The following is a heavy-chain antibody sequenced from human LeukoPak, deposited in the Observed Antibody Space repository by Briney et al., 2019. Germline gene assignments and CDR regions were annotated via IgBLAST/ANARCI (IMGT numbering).Heavy chain of an antibody. V-gene: IGHV3-48*01. Sequence: GGSLRLSCAASGFTFSSYGMYWVRQAPGKGLEWVSYISSSSSTIYYADSVKGRFTISRDNAKNSLYLQMNSLRAEDTAAYYCARDGGTYERWYYYMDVWGKGTTVTVSS. D-gene: IGHD1/OR15-1a*01. CDR1: GFTFSSYG. CDR2: ISSSSSTI. CDR3: ARDGGTYERWYYYMDV. J-gene: IGHJ6*03.